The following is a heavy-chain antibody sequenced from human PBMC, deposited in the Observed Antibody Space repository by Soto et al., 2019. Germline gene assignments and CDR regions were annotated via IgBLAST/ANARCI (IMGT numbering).Heavy chain of an antibody. CDR3: AAARSRYYYYGMDV. D-gene: IGHD3-10*01. V-gene: IGHV1-58*01. Sequence: KVACNASGFTFTSSAVQWVRHARGQRLEWIGWIVVGSGNTNYAQKFQERVTITRDMSTSTAYMEPSSLRSEDTAVYYCAAARSRYYYYGMDVWGQGTTVTVSS. CDR1: GFTFTSSA. CDR2: IVVGSGNT. J-gene: IGHJ6*02.